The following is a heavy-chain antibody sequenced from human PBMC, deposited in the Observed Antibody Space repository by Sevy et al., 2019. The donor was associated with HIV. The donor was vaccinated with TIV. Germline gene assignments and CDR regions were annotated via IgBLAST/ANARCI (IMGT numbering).Heavy chain of an antibody. CDR3: ACSYYDSSGYYFIPIFDY. Sequence: GESLKISCKGSGYSFTSYWIGWVRQMPGKGLEWMGIIYPGDSDTRYSPTFQGQVTISAAKSISTAYLQWSSLKASVTAMYYCACSYYDSSGYYFIPIFDYWGQGTLVTVSS. CDR2: IYPGDSDT. CDR1: GYSFTSYW. J-gene: IGHJ4*02. D-gene: IGHD3-22*01. V-gene: IGHV5-51*01.